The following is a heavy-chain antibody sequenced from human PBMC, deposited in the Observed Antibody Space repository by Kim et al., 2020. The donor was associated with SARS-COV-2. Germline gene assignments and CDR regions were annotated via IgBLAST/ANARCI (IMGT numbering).Heavy chain of an antibody. V-gene: IGHV4-31*01. CDR3: ARVWAAGTEDWFDP. D-gene: IGHD6-13*01. Sequence: NPTLKSQVTISVETSKNEFALKLSSVTAADTAVYYCARVWAAGTEDWFDPWGQGTLVTVSS. J-gene: IGHJ5*02.